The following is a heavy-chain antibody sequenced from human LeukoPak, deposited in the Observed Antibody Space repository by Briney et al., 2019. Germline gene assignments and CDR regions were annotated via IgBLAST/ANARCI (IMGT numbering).Heavy chain of an antibody. CDR1: GFTFGDYA. D-gene: IGHD6-19*01. CDR2: ISGDGSRT. Sequence: PGGSLRLSCAASGFTFGDYAMHWVRQAPGKGLEWVSLISGDGSRTYYADSVKGRFTISRDNSKNSLYLQMNSLRTEDTAFYYCAKVRPTRFVESSGWLELGYWGQGTLVTVSS. V-gene: IGHV3-43*02. J-gene: IGHJ4*02. CDR3: AKVRPTRFVESSGWLELGY.